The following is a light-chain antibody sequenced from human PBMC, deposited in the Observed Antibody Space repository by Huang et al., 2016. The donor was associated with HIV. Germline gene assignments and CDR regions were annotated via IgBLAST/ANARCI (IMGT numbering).Light chain of an antibody. V-gene: IGKV3-15*01. J-gene: IGKJ4*01. Sequence: EIVLTQSPATLSVTPGEGVTLSCRASQPIASDLAWYQHRLSQSPKLLIDGASTRATGIPPRFSGSGSGSDVTLSITDLQSEDFGLYSCQQYHSWSPLTFGGGTKVEIK. CDR2: GAS. CDR3: QQYHSWSPLT. CDR1: QPIASD.